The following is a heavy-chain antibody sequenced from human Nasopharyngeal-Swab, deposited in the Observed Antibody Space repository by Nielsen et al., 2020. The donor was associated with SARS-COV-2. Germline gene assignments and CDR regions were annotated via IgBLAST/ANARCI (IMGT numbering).Heavy chain of an antibody. Sequence: ASVKVSCKPSGYDFVGYSIKWVRQAPGHGLEWVGWMNPNGGDTNYAQKFPGRVTITGDKSNSTAYLEVTALTSDDTAIFYCARAPDGLPSLRENWGQGTLITVSS. CDR3: ARAPDGLPSLREN. D-gene: IGHD5-24*01. CDR2: MNPNGGDT. J-gene: IGHJ1*01. V-gene: IGHV1-2*02. CDR1: GYDFVGYS.